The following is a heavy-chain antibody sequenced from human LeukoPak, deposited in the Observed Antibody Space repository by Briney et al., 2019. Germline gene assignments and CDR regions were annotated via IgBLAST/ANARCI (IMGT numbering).Heavy chain of an antibody. CDR2: INPSGGST. V-gene: IGHV1-46*01. CDR1: GGTFSSYA. D-gene: IGHD4-11*01. Sequence: ASVKVSCKASGGTFSSYAISWVRQAPGQGLEWMGIINPSGGSTSYAQKLQGRVTMTTDTSTSTAYMELRSLRSDDTAVYYCARDPYSNTPLDYWGQGTLVTVSS. J-gene: IGHJ4*02. CDR3: ARDPYSNTPLDY.